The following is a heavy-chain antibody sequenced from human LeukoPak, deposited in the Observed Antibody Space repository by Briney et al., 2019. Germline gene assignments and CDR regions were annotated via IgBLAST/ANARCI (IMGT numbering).Heavy chain of an antibody. V-gene: IGHV3-9*01. CDR2: ISWNSGSI. CDR1: GFTFDDYA. D-gene: IGHD6-13*01. CDR3: AKSIAAAAPDY. Sequence: GGSLRLSCAASGFTFDDYAVHWVRQAPGKGLEWVSGISWNSGSIGYADSVKGRFTISRDNAKNSLYLQMNSLRAEDTALYYCAKSIAAAAPDYWGQGTLVTVSS. J-gene: IGHJ4*02.